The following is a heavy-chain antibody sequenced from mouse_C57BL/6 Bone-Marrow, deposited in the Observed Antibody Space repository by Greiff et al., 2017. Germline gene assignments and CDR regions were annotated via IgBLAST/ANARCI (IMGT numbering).Heavy chain of an antibody. CDR2: IDPENGDT. V-gene: IGHV14-4*01. CDR3: TTDAMDY. Sequence: EVQLQESGAELVRPGASVKLSCTASGFNIKDDYMHWVKQRPEQGLEWIGWIDPENGDTEYASKFQGKATITADTSSNTAYLQLSSLTSEDTAVYYCTTDAMDYWGQGTSVTVSS. J-gene: IGHJ4*01. CDR1: GFNIKDDY.